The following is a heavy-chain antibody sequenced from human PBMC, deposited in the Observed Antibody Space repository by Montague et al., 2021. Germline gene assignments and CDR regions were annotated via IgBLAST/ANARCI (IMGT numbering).Heavy chain of an antibody. J-gene: IGHJ6*02. CDR3: ARHVIGNYGMDV. CDR1: GGSISSRSYY. V-gene: IGHV4-39*01. Sequence: SETLSLTRTVSGGSISSRSYYWGWIRQPPGKGLEWIGSIYYSGSTYYNPSLKSRVTISVDTSKNQFSLKLSSVTAADTAVYYCARHVIGNYGMDVWGQGTTVTVSS. CDR2: IYYSGST. D-gene: IGHD3-16*02.